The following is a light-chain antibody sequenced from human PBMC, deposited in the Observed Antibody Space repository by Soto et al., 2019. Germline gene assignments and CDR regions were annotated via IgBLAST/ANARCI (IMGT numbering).Light chain of an antibody. CDR3: SSYSSSTIYV. V-gene: IGLV2-14*01. CDR1: SSVVGGYNY. J-gene: IGLJ1*01. Sequence: QSVLTQPASVSGSPGQSITISCTGTSSVVGGYNYVSWYQQHPGKAPKLMIYDVSNGPSGVSNRFSGSKSGNTASLTISGLQAEYEADYYCSSYSSSTIYVFGTGTKVTVL. CDR2: DVS.